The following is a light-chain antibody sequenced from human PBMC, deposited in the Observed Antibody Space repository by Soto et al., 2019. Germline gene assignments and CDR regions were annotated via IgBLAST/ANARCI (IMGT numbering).Light chain of an antibody. CDR1: QSVGSY. Sequence: EIVLIQSPATLSLSPGERATLSCRASQSVGSYLAWYQHKPGQAPRLLISDASNRATGIPARFSGSGAGTEFTLTISSLQSEDFAVYYCQQYYNWPLTFGGGTKVDIK. J-gene: IGKJ4*01. CDR3: QQYYNWPLT. CDR2: DAS. V-gene: IGKV3-11*01.